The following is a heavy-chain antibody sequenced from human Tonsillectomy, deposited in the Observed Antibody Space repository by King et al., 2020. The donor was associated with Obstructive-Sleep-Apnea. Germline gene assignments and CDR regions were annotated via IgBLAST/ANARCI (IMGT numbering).Heavy chain of an antibody. J-gene: IGHJ5*02. CDR1: GGYISSHY. CDR3: ARQVGGWFDP. V-gene: IGHV4-59*08. CDR2: IYYIGST. Sequence: QLQESGPGLVKPLETLSLTCSVSGGYISSHYWSWLRQSPGKGLEWIGYIYYIGSTNYNPSLKSRVIISGDTSKNQFSLRLTSLTAADTAVYYCARQVGGWFDPWGQGTLVAVSS.